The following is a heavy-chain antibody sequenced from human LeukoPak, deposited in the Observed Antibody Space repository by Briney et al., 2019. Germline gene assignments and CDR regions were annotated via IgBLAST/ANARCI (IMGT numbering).Heavy chain of an antibody. CDR1: AATFSSYA. CDR2: IIPIFGTA. Sequence: SVNVSCMPSAATFSSYAISWVRQAPGQGREWMGGIIPIFGTANYAQKFQGRVTITTDESTSTAYMELSSLRSEDTAVYYCARSTSPDDYYYYYMDVWGKGTTVTVSS. CDR3: ARSTSPDDYYYYYMDV. J-gene: IGHJ6*03. V-gene: IGHV1-69*05.